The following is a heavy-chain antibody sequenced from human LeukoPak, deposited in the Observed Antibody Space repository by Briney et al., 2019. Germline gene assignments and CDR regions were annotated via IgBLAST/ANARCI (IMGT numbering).Heavy chain of an antibody. CDR3: ARPPSGPSMVDY. CDR2: IDPSDSYT. D-gene: IGHD2-2*01. Sequence: GESLKISCKGSGYSFTSYWISWVRQMPGKGLEWMGRIDPSDSYTNYSPSFQGHVTISADKSISTAYLQWSSLKASDTAMYYCARPPSGPSMVDYWGQGTLVTVSS. J-gene: IGHJ4*02. V-gene: IGHV5-10-1*01. CDR1: GYSFTSYW.